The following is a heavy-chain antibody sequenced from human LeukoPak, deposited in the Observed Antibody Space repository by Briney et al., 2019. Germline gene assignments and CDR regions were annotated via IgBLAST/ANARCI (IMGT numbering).Heavy chain of an antibody. CDR1: GGSITSDY. V-gene: IGHV4-4*08. CDR3: ARSLTIFGVVPFDY. J-gene: IGHJ4*02. D-gene: IGHD3-3*01. CDR2: IYASGKT. Sequence: SETLSLTCNVSGGSITSDYWSWIRQPPGKGLEGIGYIYASGKTNSNPSLRGRVTISIDTSKNQFSLKLHSVTAADTAIYYCARSLTIFGVVPFDYWGQGTLVAVSS.